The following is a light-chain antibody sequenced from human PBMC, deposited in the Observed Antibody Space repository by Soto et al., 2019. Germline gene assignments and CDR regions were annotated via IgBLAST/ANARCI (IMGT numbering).Light chain of an antibody. V-gene: IGKV1-33*01. J-gene: IGKJ4*01. Sequence: DIQMTQSPSSLSASVGDRVTITCQASQDIRNYLNWYQQKPGKAPKLLIYDASNLVTGVPSRFSGSGSGTDFTFTIARLQPEDIATYYCQHYANLRSFGGGTKVEIK. CDR1: QDIRNY. CDR3: QHYANLRS. CDR2: DAS.